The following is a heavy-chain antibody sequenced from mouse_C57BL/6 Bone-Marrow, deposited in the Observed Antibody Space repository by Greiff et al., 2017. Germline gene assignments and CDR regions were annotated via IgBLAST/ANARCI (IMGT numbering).Heavy chain of an antibody. CDR1: GFTFSDYY. D-gene: IGHD4-1*01. CDR3: ARLRLGRGYFDY. CDR2: ISNGGGST. V-gene: IGHV5-12*01. Sequence: EVQRVESGGGLVQPGGSLKLSCAASGFTFSDYYMYWVRQTPEKRLEWVAYISNGGGSTYYPDTVKGRFTISRDNAKNTLYLQMSRLKSEDTAMYYCARLRLGRGYFDYWGQGTTLTVSS. J-gene: IGHJ2*01.